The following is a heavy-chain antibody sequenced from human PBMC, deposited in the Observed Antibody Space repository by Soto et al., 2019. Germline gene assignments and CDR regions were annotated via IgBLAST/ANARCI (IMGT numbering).Heavy chain of an antibody. J-gene: IGHJ6*02. D-gene: IGHD3-10*01. Sequence: GASVKVSCKASGYTFTSYGISWVRQAPGQGLEWMGWISAYNGNTNYAQKPQGRVTMTTDTSTSTAYMELRSLRSDDTAVYYCARDGGPGGFGLYYYGMDVWGQGTTVTVSS. CDR2: ISAYNGNT. CDR1: GYTFTSYG. CDR3: ARDGGPGGFGLYYYGMDV. V-gene: IGHV1-18*01.